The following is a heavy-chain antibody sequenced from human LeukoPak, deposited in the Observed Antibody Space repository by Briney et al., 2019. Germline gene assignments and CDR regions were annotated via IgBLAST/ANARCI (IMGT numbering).Heavy chain of an antibody. CDR3: AKGRDGYNFAAFDI. D-gene: IGHD5-24*01. J-gene: IGHJ3*02. Sequence: GGSLRLSCAASGFPFSSYAMSWVRQAPGNGLEWVSAISSRGGSTYYADSVKGRFTISRGNSKNTLHLQMNSLRAEDTAVYYCAKGRDGYNFAAFDIWGQGTMVIVS. CDR1: GFPFSSYA. V-gene: IGHV3-23*01. CDR2: ISSRGGST.